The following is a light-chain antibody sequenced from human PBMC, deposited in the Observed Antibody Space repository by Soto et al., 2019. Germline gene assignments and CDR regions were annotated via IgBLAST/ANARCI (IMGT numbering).Light chain of an antibody. CDR3: KQYNSFWWT. Sequence: DIQMTQSPSTLSASVGDRVTITCRASQSVSGWLAWYQQKPGKAPKLLIYAASSLDSGVPSRFSGRGSGTNFTLTTRSLQPEVFETYYSKQYNSFWWTFGKGKKV. CDR1: QSVSGW. V-gene: IGKV1-5*01. J-gene: IGKJ1*01. CDR2: AAS.